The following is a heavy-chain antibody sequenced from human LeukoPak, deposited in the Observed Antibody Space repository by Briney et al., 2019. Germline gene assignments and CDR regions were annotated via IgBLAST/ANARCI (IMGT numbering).Heavy chain of an antibody. V-gene: IGHV4-34*01. Sequence: LKPSETLSLTCAVYGGSFSGYYWSWIRQPPGKGLEWIGEINHSGSTNYNPSLKRRLTISVDTSKNQFSLNLNSVTAADTAVYYCVRRGYNSGQEIGDYWGQGTLVTVSS. CDR1: GGSFSGYY. D-gene: IGHD5-18*01. CDR3: VRRGYNSGQEIGDY. J-gene: IGHJ4*02. CDR2: INHSGST.